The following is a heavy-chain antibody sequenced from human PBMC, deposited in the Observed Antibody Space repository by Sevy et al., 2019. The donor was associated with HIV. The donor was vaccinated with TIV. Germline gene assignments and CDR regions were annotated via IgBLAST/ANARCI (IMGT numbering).Heavy chain of an antibody. V-gene: IGHV1-69*13. CDR2: IIPIFGTA. Sequence: ASVKVSCKASGGTFSSYAISWVRQAPGQGLEWVGGIIPIFGTANYAQKFQGRVTITADESTSTAYMELSSLRSEDTAVYYCARDRQWEPLDYWGQGTLVTVSS. CDR1: GGTFSSYA. D-gene: IGHD1-26*01. CDR3: ARDRQWEPLDY. J-gene: IGHJ4*02.